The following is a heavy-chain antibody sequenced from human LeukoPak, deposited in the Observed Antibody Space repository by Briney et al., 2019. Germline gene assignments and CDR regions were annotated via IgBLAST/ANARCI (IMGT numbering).Heavy chain of an antibody. D-gene: IGHD4-11*01. CDR2: ISGSGGST. CDR3: AKAVTPIDY. CDR1: GSTFSSYS. V-gene: IGHV3-23*01. Sequence: PGGSLRLSCAASGSTFSSYSMNWVRQAPGKGLEWVSAISGSGGSTYYADSVKGRFTISRDNSKNTLYLQMNSLRAEDTAVYYCAKAVTPIDYWGQGTLVTVSS. J-gene: IGHJ4*02.